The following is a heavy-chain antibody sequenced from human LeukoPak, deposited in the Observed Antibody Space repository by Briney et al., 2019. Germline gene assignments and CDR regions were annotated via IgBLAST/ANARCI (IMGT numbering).Heavy chain of an antibody. Sequence: GGSLRLSCAASRFTFSGYAMYWVRQAPGKGLEWVSCIDASGVNTYYADSVKGRFTVSRDNSNNTLYLQMNSLRAEDTAVYYCAKGSGSGWYGWFDPWGQGTLVTVSS. CDR1: RFTFSGYA. J-gene: IGHJ5*02. V-gene: IGHV3-23*01. D-gene: IGHD6-19*01. CDR3: AKGSGSGWYGWFDP. CDR2: IDASGVNT.